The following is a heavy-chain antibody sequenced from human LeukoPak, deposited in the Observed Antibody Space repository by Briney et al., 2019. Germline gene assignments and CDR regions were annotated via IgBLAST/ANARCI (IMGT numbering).Heavy chain of an antibody. CDR3: AKGAAHGQQLVPA. V-gene: IGHV3-30*02. D-gene: IGHD6-13*01. J-gene: IGHJ4*02. CDR2: IRYDGSNK. Sequence: GGSLRLSCAASGFTFRSHWMGWVRQAPWKGLEWVAFIRYDGSNKYYADSVKGRFTISRDNSKNTLYLQMNSLRAEDTAVYYCAKGAAHGQQLVPAWGQGTLVTVSS. CDR1: GFTFRSHW.